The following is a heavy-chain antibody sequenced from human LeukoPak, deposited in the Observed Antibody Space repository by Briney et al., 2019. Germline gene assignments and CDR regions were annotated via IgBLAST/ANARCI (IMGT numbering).Heavy chain of an antibody. V-gene: IGHV4-34*01. J-gene: IGHJ4*02. CDR3: ARDGYSRIDY. CDR1: GGSFSGYY. CDR2: INHSGST. D-gene: IGHD6-13*01. Sequence: PSETLSLTCAVYGGSFSGYYWSWIRQPPGKGLEWIGEINHSGSTNYNPSLKSRVTISVDTSKNQFSLKLSSVTAADTAVYYCARDGYSRIDYWGQGTLVTVSS.